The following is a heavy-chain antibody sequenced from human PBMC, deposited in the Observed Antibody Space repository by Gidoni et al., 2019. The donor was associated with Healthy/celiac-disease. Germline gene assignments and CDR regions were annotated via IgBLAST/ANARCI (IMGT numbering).Heavy chain of an antibody. D-gene: IGHD2-15*01. CDR3: ARDPGCSGGSCYDGWFDP. J-gene: IGHJ5*02. V-gene: IGHV4-31*02. CDR1: GYY. CDR2: IYYSGST. Sequence: GYYWSWIRQHPGKGLEWIGYIYYSGSTYYNPSLKSRVTISVDTSKNQFSLKLSSVTAADTAVYYCARDPGCSGGSCYDGWFDPWGQGTLVTVSS.